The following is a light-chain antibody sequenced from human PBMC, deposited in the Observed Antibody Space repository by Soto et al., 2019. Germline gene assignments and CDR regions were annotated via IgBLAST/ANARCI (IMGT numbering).Light chain of an antibody. V-gene: IGKV3D-20*02. CDR1: QSVTGN. J-gene: IGKJ1*01. CDR3: QQFNNWPPWT. CDR2: DAS. Sequence: EVVLTQSPGTLSLSPGARAPLSCGARQSVTGNYLAWYQQKPGQAPRLLIYDASSRANGIPARFTGSGSGTEFTLTISGLQSDDFAVYYCQQFNNWPPWTFGQGTKVDI.